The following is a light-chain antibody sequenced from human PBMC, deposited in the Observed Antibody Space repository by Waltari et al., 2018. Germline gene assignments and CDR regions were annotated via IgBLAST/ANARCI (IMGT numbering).Light chain of an antibody. CDR3: CSYAGLGTYV. CDR2: EAI. Sequence: QSALTQPASVSGTPGQSITISCTGTSSDVGTYDLVSWYQQHPGKAPKLLVCEAIQRPSGGSSRFSGSKSGNTASLTISGLQAEDEADYYCCSYAGLGTYVFGSGTKVTVL. J-gene: IGLJ1*01. V-gene: IGLV2-23*01. CDR1: SSDVGTYDL.